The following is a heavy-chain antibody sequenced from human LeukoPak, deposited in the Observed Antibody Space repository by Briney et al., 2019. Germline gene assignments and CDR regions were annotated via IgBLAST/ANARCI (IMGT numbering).Heavy chain of an antibody. J-gene: IGHJ4*02. D-gene: IGHD6-25*01. Sequence: KASETLSLTCTVSGGSISSGDYYWSWIRQHPGKGLEWIGYIYYSGSTYYTPSLKSRVTISVDTSKNPFSLKLSSVTAADTAVFYCARLLAASRSFDYWGQGSLVTVSS. V-gene: IGHV4-31*03. CDR1: GGSISSGDYY. CDR2: IYYSGST. CDR3: ARLLAASRSFDY.